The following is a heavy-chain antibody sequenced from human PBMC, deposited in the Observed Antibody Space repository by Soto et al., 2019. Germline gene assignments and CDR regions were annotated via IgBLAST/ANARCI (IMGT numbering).Heavy chain of an antibody. V-gene: IGHV2-5*02. CDR2: IYWGEDK. J-gene: IGHJ4*02. D-gene: IGHD3-10*02. CDR1: GFSLSTSGVG. CDR3: AHVFTSLAPFDS. Sequence: QITLKESGPTLVKPTQTLTLTCTFSGFSLSTSGVGVGWIRQPPGKALEWLGFIYWGEDKRYSPSLKSRLTITKDTSKSQVVLTMTNMDPVDTATYYCAHVFTSLAPFDSWGQGTLVTVSA.